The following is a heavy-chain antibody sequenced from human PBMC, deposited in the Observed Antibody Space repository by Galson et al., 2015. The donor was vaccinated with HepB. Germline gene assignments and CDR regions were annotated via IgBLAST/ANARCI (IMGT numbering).Heavy chain of an antibody. CDR2: IYSGGST. CDR1: GFTVSSNY. Sequence: SLRLSCAASGFTVSSNYMSWVRQAPGKGLEWVSVIYSGGSTYYADSVKGRFTISRDNSKNTLYLQMNNLRAEDTAVYYCARDTGHYDILTGYYDYWGQGTLVTVSS. CDR3: ARDTGHYDILTGYYDY. V-gene: IGHV3-66*01. D-gene: IGHD3-9*01. J-gene: IGHJ4*02.